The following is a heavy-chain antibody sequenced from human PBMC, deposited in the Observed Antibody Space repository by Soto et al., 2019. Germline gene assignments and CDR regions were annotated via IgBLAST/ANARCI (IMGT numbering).Heavy chain of an antibody. CDR2: ISGSGGST. J-gene: IGHJ4*02. V-gene: IGHV3-23*01. D-gene: IGHD4-17*01. CDR3: AKVTYAVTTSGVFAY. Sequence: EVQLLESGGGLVQPGGSLRRSWAASGFTFSSYAMSWVRQAPGKRLEWVSAISGSGGSTYDADSVKGGFTISRDNSKNALYRQMSSLSAEETAVYYCAKVTYAVTTSGVFAYWGQGTLVTVSS. CDR1: GFTFSSYA.